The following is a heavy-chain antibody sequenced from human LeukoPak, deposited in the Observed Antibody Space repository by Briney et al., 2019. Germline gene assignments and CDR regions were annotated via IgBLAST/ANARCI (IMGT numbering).Heavy chain of an antibody. Sequence: SETLSLTCTVSGGSISSGGYYWNWIRQHPGEGLVWIGNIYYSGDSDFNPSLKSRVTISVDTSKNQFSLKLNSVTAADTAVYYCARVTRRGYFDYWGQGTLVTVSS. J-gene: IGHJ4*02. CDR1: GGSISSGGYY. CDR3: ARVTRRGYFDY. CDR2: IYYSGDS. V-gene: IGHV4-31*02.